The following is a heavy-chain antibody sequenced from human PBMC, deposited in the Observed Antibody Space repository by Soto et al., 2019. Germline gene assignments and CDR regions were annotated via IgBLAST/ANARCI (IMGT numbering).Heavy chain of an antibody. CDR1: GFTFSSYS. CDR3: AXDIGCSGGSCYYYGMDV. D-gene: IGHD2-15*01. V-gene: IGHV3-48*02. J-gene: IGHJ6*02. CDR2: ISSSSSTI. Sequence: EVQLVESGGGLVQPGGSLRLSCAASGFTFSSYSMNWVXXXXXXGLEWISYISSSSSTIYYADSVKGRFTISRDNXKNXXXXXXXXXXXEXTAVYCAXDIGCSGGSCYYYGMDVWGQGTTVTVSS.